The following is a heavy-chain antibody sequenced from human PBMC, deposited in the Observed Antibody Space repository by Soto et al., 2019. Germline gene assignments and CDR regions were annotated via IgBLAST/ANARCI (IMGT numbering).Heavy chain of an antibody. CDR1: GYTFSSYH. V-gene: IGHV1-18*01. CDR2: ISAYDGNT. J-gene: IGHJ4*02. Sequence: QIQLVQSGAEAKKPGASVKVSCKASGYTFSSYHITWVRQAPGQGLEWMGWISAYDGNTKYAQNLQSRATMTTDPSTSTAYMELRSVRSDDTAAYYCARDLRQVDYWGQGTLVTVSS. CDR3: ARDLRQVDY.